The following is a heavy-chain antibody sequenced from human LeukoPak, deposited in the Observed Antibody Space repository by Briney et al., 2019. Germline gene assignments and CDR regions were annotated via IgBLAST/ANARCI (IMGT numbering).Heavy chain of an antibody. Sequence: SQTLSLTCAISGGGVSSNSAAWNWIRQTPSRGLEWLGRTYYRSKWYNDYAVSVKSRITINPDTSKNQFSLQLNSVTPEDTAVYYCARAGAARQGRSFDYWGQGTLVTVSS. V-gene: IGHV6-1*01. CDR2: TYYRSKWYN. D-gene: IGHD6-6*01. J-gene: IGHJ4*02. CDR3: ARAGAARQGRSFDY. CDR1: GGGVSSNSAA.